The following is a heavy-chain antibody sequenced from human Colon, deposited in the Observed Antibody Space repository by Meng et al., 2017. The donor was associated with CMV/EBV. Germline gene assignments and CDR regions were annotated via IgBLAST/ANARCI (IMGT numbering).Heavy chain of an antibody. D-gene: IGHD2-15*01. V-gene: IGHV4-39*07. J-gene: IGHJ5*02. CDR2: FYYSGTT. Sequence: SETLSLTCTVSGGSISSSSYYWGWIRQPPGKGLEWIGSFYYSGTTYYNPSLESRVTISIDLSKNQFSLKLINLTAADTAVYYCARDNSILAPAWGQGTLVTVSS. CDR1: GGSISSSSYY. CDR3: ARDNSILAPA.